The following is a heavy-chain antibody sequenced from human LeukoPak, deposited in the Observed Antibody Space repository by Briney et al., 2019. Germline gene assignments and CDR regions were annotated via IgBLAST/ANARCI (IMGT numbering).Heavy chain of an antibody. V-gene: IGHV3-30*03. J-gene: IGHJ4*02. CDR2: ISYDGSNK. CDR1: GITFSSYG. CDR3: VLGGKQLGRNINPKYYFDY. D-gene: IGHD4-23*01. Sequence: PGGSLRLSCAASGITFSSYGMHWVRQAPGKGLEWVAVISYDGSNKYYADSVKGRFTISRDNSKNTLYLQMNSLRGEDTAVYYCVLGGKQLGRNINPKYYFDYWGQGALVTVSS.